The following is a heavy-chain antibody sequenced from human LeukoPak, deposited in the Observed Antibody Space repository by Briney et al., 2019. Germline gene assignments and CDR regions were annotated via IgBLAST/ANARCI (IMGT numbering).Heavy chain of an antibody. CDR2: INPNSGGT. J-gene: IGHJ4*02. CDR3: AREGPYYDIPTVLVSPQFDY. D-gene: IGHD3-9*01. CDR1: GYTFTGYY. Sequence: ASVKVSCKASGYTFTGYYMHWARQAPGQGLEWMGWINPNSGGTNYAQKFQGRVTMTRDTSISTAYMELSRLRSDDTAAYYCAREGPYYDIPTVLVSPQFDYWGQGTLVTVSS. V-gene: IGHV1-2*02.